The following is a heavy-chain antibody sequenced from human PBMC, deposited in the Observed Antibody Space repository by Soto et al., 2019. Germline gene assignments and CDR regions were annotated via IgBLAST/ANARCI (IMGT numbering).Heavy chain of an antibody. J-gene: IGHJ3*02. CDR2: ISSSSSYI. CDR1: YS. D-gene: IGHD1-20*01. CDR3: ARSITGTTGWGAFDI. V-gene: IGHV3-21*01. Sequence: YSMNWVRQAPGKGLEWVSSISSSSSYIYYADSVKGRFTISRDNAKNSLYLQMNSLRAEDTAVYYCARSITGTTGWGAFDIWGQGTMVTVSS.